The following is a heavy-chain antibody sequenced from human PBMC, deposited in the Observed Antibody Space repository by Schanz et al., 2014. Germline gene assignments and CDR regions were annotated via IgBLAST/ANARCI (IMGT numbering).Heavy chain of an antibody. V-gene: IGHV3-23*04. CDR3: VRDSFFAFDY. D-gene: IGHD3-3*01. CDR1: GFSFSSYA. Sequence: EVQLVETGGGLVQPGGSLRLSCAASGFSFSSYAMGWVRQARGKGLEWVSAMNESHSTIYYADSVRGRFTISRDNAENTLFLQMNSLRAEDTAVYYCVRDSFFAFDYWGQGTLXTVSS. CDR2: MNESHSTI. J-gene: IGHJ4*02.